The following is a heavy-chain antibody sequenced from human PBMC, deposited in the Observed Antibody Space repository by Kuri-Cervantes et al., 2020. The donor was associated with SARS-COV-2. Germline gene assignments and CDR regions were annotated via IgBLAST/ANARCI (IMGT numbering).Heavy chain of an antibody. Sequence: GGSLRLSCAASGFTFSSYAMSWVRQAPGKGLEWVSAISGSGGSTYYADSVKGRFTISRDNSKNTLYLQMNSLRAEDTAVYYCAKPGAAGPFYYGMDVWGQGTTVTVSS. D-gene: IGHD6-13*01. J-gene: IGHJ6*02. CDR3: AKPGAAGPFYYGMDV. CDR2: ISGSGGST. V-gene: IGHV3-23*01. CDR1: GFTFSSYA.